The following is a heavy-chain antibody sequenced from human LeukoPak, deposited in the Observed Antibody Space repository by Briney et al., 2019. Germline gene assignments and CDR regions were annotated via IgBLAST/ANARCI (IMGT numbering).Heavy chain of an antibody. J-gene: IGHJ4*02. CDR3: ARQTGSGLFILP. CDR2: IYYSGNT. V-gene: IGHV4-39*01. Sequence: SETLSLTCTVSGGSISSSSHYWGWIRQPPGKGLEWIGSIYYSGNTYYNASLKSQVSISIDTSKNQFSLKLTSVTAADTAVYYCARQTGSGLFILPGGQGTLVTVSS. CDR1: GGSISSSSHY. D-gene: IGHD3/OR15-3a*01.